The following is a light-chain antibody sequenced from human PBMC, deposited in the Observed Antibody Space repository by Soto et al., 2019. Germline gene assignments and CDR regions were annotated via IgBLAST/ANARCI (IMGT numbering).Light chain of an antibody. CDR1: QGISNY. CDR2: AAP. V-gene: IGKV1-27*01. CDR3: QKYNSAPWT. J-gene: IGKJ1*01. Sequence: DIQMTQSPSSLSASVGDRVTITCRASQGISNYLAWYQQKPGKVPKLLIYAAPTLQSGVPSRFSGSGSGTDLTLTISSPQPEDVATYYCQKYNSAPWTFGQGTKVEIK.